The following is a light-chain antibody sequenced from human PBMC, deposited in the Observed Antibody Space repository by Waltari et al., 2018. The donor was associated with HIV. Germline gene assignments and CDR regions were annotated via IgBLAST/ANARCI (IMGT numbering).Light chain of an antibody. Sequence: NFMLTQPHSVSESPGKTVTISCTRSGGSIASNYVQWYQQRPGSSPTTVIYEDNQRPSGVPDRFSGSIDSSSNSASLNISGLKTEDEADYYCQSSDSSNQVFGGGTRLTVL. V-gene: IGLV6-57*01. CDR1: GGSIASNY. J-gene: IGLJ2*01. CDR2: EDN. CDR3: QSSDSSNQV.